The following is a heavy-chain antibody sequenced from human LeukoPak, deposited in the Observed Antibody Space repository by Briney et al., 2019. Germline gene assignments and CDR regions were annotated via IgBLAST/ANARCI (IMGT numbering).Heavy chain of an antibody. J-gene: IGHJ3*01. V-gene: IGHV3-66*01. CDR3: VRVNILTGSDAFDV. Sequence: GGSLRLSCAVSGFIVRLNYMAWVRQAPGKGLEWVSITYSGGETYYADSVKGRFSVPRDNSDNTLYLHLSSLRADDTALYYCVRVNILTGSDAFDVWGQGTVVTVSA. CDR2: TYSGGET. D-gene: IGHD3-9*01. CDR1: GFIVRLNY.